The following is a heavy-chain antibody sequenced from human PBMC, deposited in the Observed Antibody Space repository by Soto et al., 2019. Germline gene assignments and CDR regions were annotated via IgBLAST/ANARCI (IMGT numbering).Heavy chain of an antibody. D-gene: IGHD3-10*01. CDR2: ISGSGGST. Sequence: GGSLRLSCAASGFTFSSYAMSWVRQAPGKGLEWVSAISGSGGSTYYADSVKGRFTISRDNSKNTLYLQMNSLRAEDTAVYYCAKDTVVLFLWFGESRSMDVWGQGTTVTVSS. V-gene: IGHV3-23*01. CDR3: AKDTVVLFLWFGESRSMDV. J-gene: IGHJ6*02. CDR1: GFTFSSYA.